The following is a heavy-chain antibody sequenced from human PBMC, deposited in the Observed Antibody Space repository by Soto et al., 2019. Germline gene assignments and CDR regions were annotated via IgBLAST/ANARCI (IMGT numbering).Heavy chain of an antibody. J-gene: IGHJ4*02. CDR3: AKASSGWYLFDY. D-gene: IGHD6-19*01. V-gene: IGHV3-23*01. CDR2: ISGRGGSA. CDR1: GFTFSRYA. Sequence: EVQVSESGGGSVQPGGSLRLSCTASGFTFSRYALSWVRQGAGQGLEWVSAISGRGGSAYYADSVKGRFTISRDNSKNTLYLEMNSVIDEDTAVYYCAKASSGWYLFDYWGQGTLVTVSS.